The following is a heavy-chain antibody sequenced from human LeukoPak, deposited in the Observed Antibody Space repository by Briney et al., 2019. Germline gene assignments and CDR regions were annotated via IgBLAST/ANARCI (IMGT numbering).Heavy chain of an antibody. J-gene: IGHJ4*02. CDR3: ASPGRGAGDLRFDY. V-gene: IGHV3-30*04. CDR2: ISYDGSNK. CDR1: GFTFSSYA. Sequence: GGSLRLSCAASGFTFSSYAMHWVRQAPGKGLEWVAVISYDGSNKYYADSVEGRFTISRDNSKNTLYLQMNSLRAEDTAVYYCASPGRGAGDLRFDYWGQGTLVTVSS. D-gene: IGHD4-17*01.